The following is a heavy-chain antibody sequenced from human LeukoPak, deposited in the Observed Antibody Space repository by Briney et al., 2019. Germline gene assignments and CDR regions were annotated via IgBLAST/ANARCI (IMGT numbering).Heavy chain of an antibody. CDR3: ANQPPSSD. V-gene: IGHV3-23*01. CDR1: GFTFSGYA. J-gene: IGHJ4*02. D-gene: IGHD6-25*01. CDR2: ISGSGGST. Sequence: GGSLRLTCAASGFTFSGYAMSWVRQAPGKGLEWVSAISGSGGSTYYADSVKGRFTISRDNSKYTLYLQMISLRVEDTAVYYCANQPPSSDWGQGTLVTVSS.